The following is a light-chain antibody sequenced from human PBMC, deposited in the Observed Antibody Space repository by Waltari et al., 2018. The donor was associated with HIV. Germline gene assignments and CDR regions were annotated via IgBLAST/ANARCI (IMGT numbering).Light chain of an antibody. V-gene: IGKV3-20*01. CDR2: GTS. CDR3: QQYYTWPPKWT. CDR1: QTVSSSY. Sequence: EVVLTQSPDTLSLSPGEGATLSCRASQTVSSSYLAWYQQKPGQGPRLLISGTSSRAAGIPDRFSGSGSGTDFTLTISRLEPEDFAVYYCQQYYTWPPKWTFGQGTKVEI. J-gene: IGKJ1*01.